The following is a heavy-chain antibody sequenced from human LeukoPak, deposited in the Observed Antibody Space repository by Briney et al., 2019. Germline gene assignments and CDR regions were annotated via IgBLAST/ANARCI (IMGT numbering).Heavy chain of an antibody. CDR3: VRQGGWGGAASLIDF. Sequence: RPSETLSLTCTVSGVSIGTSTHYWAWIRQPPGKGLEWIASMFYGGSTYYNASLRSRVSLSVDTSRNQFSLKLTSATASDTAIFYCVRQGGWGGAASLIDFWGQGTLVTVSS. D-gene: IGHD2-15*01. V-gene: IGHV4-39*01. CDR2: MFYGGST. CDR1: GVSIGTSTHY. J-gene: IGHJ4*02.